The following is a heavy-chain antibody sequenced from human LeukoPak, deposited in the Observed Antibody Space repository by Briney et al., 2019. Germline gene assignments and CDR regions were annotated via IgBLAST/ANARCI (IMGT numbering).Heavy chain of an antibody. Sequence: PSETLSLTCAVYGGSFSGYYWSWIRQPPGKGLEWIGEINHSGSTNYNPSLKSRVTISVDTSKNQFSLKLSSVTAADTAVYYCARERIAAAGRGSYFQHWGQGTLVTVSS. CDR2: INHSGST. J-gene: IGHJ1*01. CDR1: GGSFSGYY. D-gene: IGHD6-13*01. V-gene: IGHV4-34*01. CDR3: ARERIAAAGRGSYFQH.